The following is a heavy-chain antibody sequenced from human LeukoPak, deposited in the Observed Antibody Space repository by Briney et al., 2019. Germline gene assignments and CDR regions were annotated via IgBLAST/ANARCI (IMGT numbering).Heavy chain of an antibody. CDR2: INCNGGST. CDR1: GFTFDDYG. V-gene: IGHV3-20*04. J-gene: IGHJ4*02. CDR3: ARAKITIFGVVIISYYFDY. D-gene: IGHD3-3*01. Sequence: PGGSLRLSCAASGFTFDDYGMSWVRQAPGKGLEWVSGINCNGGSTGYADSVKGRFTISRDNAKNSLYLKMNSLRAEDTALYYCARAKITIFGVVIISYYFDYWGQGTLVTVSS.